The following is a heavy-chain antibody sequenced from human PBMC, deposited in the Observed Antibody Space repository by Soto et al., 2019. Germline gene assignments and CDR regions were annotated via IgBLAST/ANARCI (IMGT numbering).Heavy chain of an antibody. CDR1: GGSTSSGGYY. V-gene: IGHV4-31*03. J-gene: IGHJ5*02. D-gene: IGHD2-15*01. CDR2: VYYSGST. Sequence: QVQLQESGPRLVKPSQTLSLTCTVSGGSTSSGGYYWSWIRQYPAKGLEWIGFVYYSGSTYYNPSLKRRVIISVDTSKKQFSLKLSSVTAQDTAGYYCASDAALKWFDPWGQGTLVNVSS. CDR3: ASDAALKWFDP.